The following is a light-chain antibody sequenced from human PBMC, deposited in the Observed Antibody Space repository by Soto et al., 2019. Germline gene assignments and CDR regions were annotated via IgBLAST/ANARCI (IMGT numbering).Light chain of an antibody. CDR1: SSNIGSNN. V-gene: IGLV1-44*01. CDR3: AAWDDRLNGVV. J-gene: IGLJ2*01. Sequence: QSVLTQPPSASGTPGQRVTISCSGSSSNIGSNNVSWYKRLPGTAPEVLIYSYNKRPSGVPDRFSASKSGTSASLAISGLQSEDEADYYCAAWDDRLNGVVFGGGTKRTVL. CDR2: SYN.